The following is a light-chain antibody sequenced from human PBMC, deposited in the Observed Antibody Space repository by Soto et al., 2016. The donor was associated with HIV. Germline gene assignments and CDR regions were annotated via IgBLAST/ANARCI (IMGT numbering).Light chain of an antibody. CDR3: QVWDSNSDHYV. V-gene: IGLV3-21*01. CDR1: NIGSKT. Sequence: SYELTQPPSVSVAPGETATITCGGDNIGSKTVQWYQQKPGQAPVLVVYDDSERPSGIPERFSGSNSGKAAVLTISRVEAGDEADFYXQVWDSNSDHYVFGTGTEVTVL. CDR2: DDS. J-gene: IGLJ1*01.